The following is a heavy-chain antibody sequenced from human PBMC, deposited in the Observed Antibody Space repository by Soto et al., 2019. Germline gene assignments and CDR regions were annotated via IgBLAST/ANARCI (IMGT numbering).Heavy chain of an antibody. Sequence: ASVKVSCKASGYTFTRHLMHWVRQAPGQGLEWMGIINPSDRTTSYAPKFQGRVTLTRDTSTSTVYMELSSLRSEDTAIYYCAREYSGTDNVYSWWWFDPWGQGTVVNVSS. CDR2: INPSDRTT. J-gene: IGHJ5*02. D-gene: IGHD2-8*02. CDR3: AREYSGTDNVYSWWWFDP. CDR1: GYTFTRHL. V-gene: IGHV1-46*01.